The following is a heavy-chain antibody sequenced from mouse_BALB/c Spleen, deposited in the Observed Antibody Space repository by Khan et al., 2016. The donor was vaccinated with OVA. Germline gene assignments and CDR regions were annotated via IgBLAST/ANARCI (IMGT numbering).Heavy chain of an antibody. CDR1: GYTFTSYW. CDR3: ARIKKIVATYFDY. V-gene: IGHV1S81*02. J-gene: IGHJ2*01. D-gene: IGHD1-1*01. CDR2: TNPTNGRT. Sequence: QVQLQQPGAELVKAGASVKMSCKASGYTFTSYWMHWVKQRLGQGLEWFAETNPTNGRTYYNEKFKSQATLTVDKSSSTAYMLLSGPTFEDSAVYYCARIKKIVATYFDYWSQGTTLTVSS.